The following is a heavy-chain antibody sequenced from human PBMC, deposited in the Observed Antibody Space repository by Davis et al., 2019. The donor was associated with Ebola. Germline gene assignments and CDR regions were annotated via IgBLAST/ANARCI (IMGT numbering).Heavy chain of an antibody. V-gene: IGHV4-39*02. J-gene: IGHJ5*02. D-gene: IGHD3-10*01. CDR1: GGSIISSSSY. Sequence: SETLSLTCTVSGGSIISSSSYWGWIRQPPRKGLEWIGSIYYSGITYYNPSLKSRVTISVDTSKNQFSLKLRSVTAADTAVYYCARDYYGSGIMANWFDPWGQGTLVTVSS. CDR2: IYYSGIT. CDR3: ARDYYGSGIMANWFDP.